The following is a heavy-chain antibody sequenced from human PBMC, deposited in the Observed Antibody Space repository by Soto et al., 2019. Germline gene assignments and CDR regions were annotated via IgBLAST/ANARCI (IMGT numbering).Heavy chain of an antibody. D-gene: IGHD3-10*01. J-gene: IGHJ4*02. V-gene: IGHV2-5*01. CDR1: GFSLSSSGEA. Sequence: QITLKESGPALVKPIQTLTLTCTFSGFSLSSSGEAVGWIRQPPGKALEWLALIYWNGIERYSPSLKSRLTIIKDTSKNQVVLTMTKMDTVDTATYFCAHGDPLDFHYWGQGTLVTVSP. CDR2: IYWNGIE. CDR3: AHGDPLDFHY.